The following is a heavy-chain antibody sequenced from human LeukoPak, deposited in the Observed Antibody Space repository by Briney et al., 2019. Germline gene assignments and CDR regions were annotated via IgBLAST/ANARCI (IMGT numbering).Heavy chain of an antibody. CDR2: INTNTGNP. D-gene: IGHD1-26*01. V-gene: IGHV7-4-1*02. Sequence: ASVTVSFTASGYTFTIYAMNWVRQAPGQGREWMGWINTNTGNPTYAQGFTGRFVFSLDSSVSTAYLQISSLKAEDTDVYYCATEFIVGATMETLGAFDYWGQGTLVTVSS. CDR1: GYTFTIYA. J-gene: IGHJ4*02. CDR3: ATEFIVGATMETLGAFDY.